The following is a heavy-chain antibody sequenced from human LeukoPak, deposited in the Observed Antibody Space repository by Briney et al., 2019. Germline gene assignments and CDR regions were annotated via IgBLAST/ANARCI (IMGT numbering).Heavy chain of an antibody. CDR2: INHSGST. CDR1: GGSISYYY. V-gene: IGHV4-34*01. J-gene: IGHJ4*02. CDR3: ASEDIVATAIDY. Sequence: SEALSLTCTVSGGSISYYYWSWIRQSPGKGLEWIGEINHSGSTNYNPSLKSRVTISVDTSKNQFSLKLSSVTAADTAVYYCASEDIVATAIDYWGQGTLVTVSS. D-gene: IGHD5-12*01.